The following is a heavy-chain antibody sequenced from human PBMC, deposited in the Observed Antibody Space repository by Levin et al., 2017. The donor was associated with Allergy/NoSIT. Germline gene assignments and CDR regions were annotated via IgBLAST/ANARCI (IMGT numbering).Heavy chain of an antibody. CDR2: IRHDGGDI. Sequence: PGGSLRLSCVASGFTFSSYWMIWVRQAPGKGLEWVANIRHDGGDIYYRDSVKGRFTLSRDNAKDSLYLQMDSLTAEDTAVYYCARENGYCSGTSCYRGPFDIWGQGRMVTVSS. J-gene: IGHJ3*02. CDR3: ARENGYCSGTSCYRGPFDI. V-gene: IGHV3-7*01. CDR1: GFTFSSYW. D-gene: IGHD2-2*01.